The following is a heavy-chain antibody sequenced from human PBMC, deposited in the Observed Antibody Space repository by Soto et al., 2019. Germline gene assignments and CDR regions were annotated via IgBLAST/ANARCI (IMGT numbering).Heavy chain of an antibody. CDR2: IDNDGSS. CDR1: GFRFSAYW. CDR3: ARDSAGAFDY. J-gene: IGHJ4*02. Sequence: DVQLVESGGGLVQPGGSLRLSCAGSGFRFSAYWIHWFRQVPGKGLFWVSRIDNDGSSTYAEAVRGRFTISRDNAKNTVYLQLNSLRAEDTAVYYCARDSAGAFDYWGQGTLVSVSS. V-gene: IGHV3-74*01. D-gene: IGHD1-26*01.